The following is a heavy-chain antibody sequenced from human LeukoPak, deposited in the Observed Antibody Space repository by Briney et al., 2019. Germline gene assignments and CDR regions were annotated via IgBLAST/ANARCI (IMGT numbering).Heavy chain of an antibody. D-gene: IGHD2-21*02. CDR1: GGSISSSSYY. CDR3: ARSVVTALYGMDV. J-gene: IGHJ6*02. Sequence: KPSETLSLTCTVSGGSISSSSYYWGWIRQHPGKGLEWIGYIYYSGSTYYNPSLKSRVTISVDTSKNQFSLKLSSVTAADTAVYYCARSVVTALYGMDVWGQGTTVTVSS. V-gene: IGHV4-31*03. CDR2: IYYSGST.